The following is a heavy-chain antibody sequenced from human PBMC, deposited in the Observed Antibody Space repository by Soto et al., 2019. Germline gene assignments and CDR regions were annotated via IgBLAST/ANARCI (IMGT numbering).Heavy chain of an antibody. V-gene: IGHV1-69*01. J-gene: IGHJ5*02. CDR2: IIPIFGTA. CDR3: AGDYCSGGSCYRGWFDP. Sequence: IAAGGTFSSYAISWVRQAPGQGLEWMGGIIPIFGTANYAQKFQGRVTITADESTSTAYMELSSLRSEDTAVYYCAGDYCSGGSCYRGWFDPWGQGTLVTVSS. D-gene: IGHD2-15*01. CDR1: GGTFSSYA.